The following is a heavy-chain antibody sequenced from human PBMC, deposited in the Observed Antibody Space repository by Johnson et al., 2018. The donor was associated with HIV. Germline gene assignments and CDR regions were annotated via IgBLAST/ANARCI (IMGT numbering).Heavy chain of an antibody. CDR2: ISSNGGST. V-gene: IGHV3-64*01. D-gene: IGHD3-10*01. CDR3: ARDVASVYGSGDHAFDI. Sequence: MQLVESGGGLVQPGGSLRLSCAASGFTFSSYDMHWVRQAPGKGLQYVSAISSNGGSTYYANSVKGRFTISRDNSRNTLYLQMGRLRVEDMAVYYCARDVASVYGSGDHAFDIWGQGTLVTVSS. CDR1: GFTFSSYD. J-gene: IGHJ3*02.